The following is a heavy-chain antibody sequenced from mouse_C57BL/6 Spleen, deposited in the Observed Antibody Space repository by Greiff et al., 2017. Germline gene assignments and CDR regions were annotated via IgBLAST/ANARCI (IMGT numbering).Heavy chain of an antibody. Sequence: LQESGAELVRPGASVKMSCKASGYTFTSYNMHWVKQTPRQGLEWIGAIYPGNGDTSYNQKFKGKATLTVDKSSSTAYMQLSSLTSEDSAVYFCARSYYGNYPYYAMDYWGQGTSVTVSS. CDR3: ARSYYGNYPYYAMDY. J-gene: IGHJ4*01. V-gene: IGHV1-12*01. CDR2: IYPGNGDT. CDR1: GYTFTSYN. D-gene: IGHD2-1*01.